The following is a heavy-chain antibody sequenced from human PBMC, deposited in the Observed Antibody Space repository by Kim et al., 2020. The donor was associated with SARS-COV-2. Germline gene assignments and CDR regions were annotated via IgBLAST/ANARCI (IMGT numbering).Heavy chain of an antibody. Sequence: SETLSLTCTVSGGSISSYYWSWIRQPPGKGLEWIGYIYYSGSTNYNPSLKSRVTISVDTSKNQFSLKLSSVTAADTAVYYCARRPLGVTIFGVVTVDWFDPWGQGTPVTVSS. J-gene: IGHJ5*02. CDR1: GGSISSYY. V-gene: IGHV4-59*01. D-gene: IGHD3-3*01. CDR2: IYYSGST. CDR3: ARRPLGVTIFGVVTVDWFDP.